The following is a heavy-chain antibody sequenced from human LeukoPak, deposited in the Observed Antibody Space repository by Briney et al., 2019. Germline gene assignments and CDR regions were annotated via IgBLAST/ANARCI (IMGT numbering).Heavy chain of an antibody. V-gene: IGHV5-51*01. J-gene: IGHJ4*02. CDR1: GYTFTSHW. Sequence: NRGESLKISCKGSGYTFTSHWIGWVRQMPGKGLEWKGIIYPGDSESRYSPSSQGQVTISADNSITTAYLQWGSLKASDTAMYYCARVGQAAAAGAGDYWGQGTLVTVSS. CDR2: IYPGDSES. CDR3: ARVGQAAAAGAGDY. D-gene: IGHD6-13*01.